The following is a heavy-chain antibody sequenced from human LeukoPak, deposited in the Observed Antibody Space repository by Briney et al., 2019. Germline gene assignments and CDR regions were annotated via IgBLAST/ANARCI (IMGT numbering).Heavy chain of an antibody. Sequence: GGSLRLSCSASGFVFSIYTMYWVRQAPGKGPEYVSTISGSGNGGSIYYADSVKGRFTISRGDSKSILYLQMNGLRSEDTAVYYCVKDFGRVRGTPDSWGQGTLVTVSS. D-gene: IGHD3-16*01. J-gene: IGHJ4*02. CDR1: GFVFSIYT. CDR2: ISGSGNGGSI. CDR3: VKDFGRVRGTPDS. V-gene: IGHV3-64D*06.